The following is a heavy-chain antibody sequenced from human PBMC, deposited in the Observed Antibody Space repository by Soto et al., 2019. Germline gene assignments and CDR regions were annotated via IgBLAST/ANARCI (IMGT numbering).Heavy chain of an antibody. Sequence: GGSLRLSCAASGFTFSSYDMHWVRQAPGKGLEWVSAIGTAGDTYYPGSVKGRFTISRENAKNSLYLQMNSLRAGDTAVYYCARADEVVYMDVWGKGTTVTVSS. D-gene: IGHD2-15*01. CDR1: GFTFSSYD. J-gene: IGHJ6*03. V-gene: IGHV3-13*01. CDR2: IGTAGDT. CDR3: ARADEVVYMDV.